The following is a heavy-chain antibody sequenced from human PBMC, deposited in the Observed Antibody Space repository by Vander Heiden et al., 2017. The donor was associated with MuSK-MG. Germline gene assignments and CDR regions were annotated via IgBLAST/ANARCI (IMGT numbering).Heavy chain of an antibody. CDR3: ARRGWNAVFDY. J-gene: IGHJ4*01. D-gene: IGHD1-1*01. CDR2: IYYSGST. V-gene: IGHV4-59*01. CDR1: GGSISSYY. Sequence: QVQLQESGPGLVKPSETLSLTCTVSGGSISSYYWSWIRQPPGKGLEWIGHIYYSGSTNYNPSLESRVTISVDTSTNHFSLKLSSVTAADTAVYYCARRGWNAVFDYWGHGTLVTVSS.